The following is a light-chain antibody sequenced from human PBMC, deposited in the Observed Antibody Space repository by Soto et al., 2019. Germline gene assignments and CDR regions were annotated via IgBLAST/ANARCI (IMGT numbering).Light chain of an antibody. CDR1: SSDVGGYDY. J-gene: IGLJ2*01. CDR3: SSYTTSSTPV. V-gene: IGLV2-14*03. Sequence: QAASVSGSPGQSITFSCTGTSSDVGGYDYVTWYQHHPGKAPKLMIYDVSNRPSGVSNRFSGSKSGNTASLTISGLQAEDEADYYCSSYTTSSTPVFGGGTKLTVL. CDR2: DVS.